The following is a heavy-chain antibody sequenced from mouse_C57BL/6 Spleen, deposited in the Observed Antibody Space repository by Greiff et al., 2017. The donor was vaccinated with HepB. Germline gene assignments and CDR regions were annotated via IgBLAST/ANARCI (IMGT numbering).Heavy chain of an antibody. J-gene: IGHJ4*01. D-gene: IGHD3-1*01. CDR3: AGGLYAMDY. CDR1: GYAFSSSW. CDR2: IYPGDGDT. Sequence: VQGVESGPELVKPGASVKISCKASGYAFSSSWMNWVKQRPGKGLEWIGRIYPGDGDTNYNGKFKGKATLTADKSSSTAYMQLSSLTSEDSAVYFCAGGLYAMDYWGQGTSVTVSS. V-gene: IGHV1-82*01.